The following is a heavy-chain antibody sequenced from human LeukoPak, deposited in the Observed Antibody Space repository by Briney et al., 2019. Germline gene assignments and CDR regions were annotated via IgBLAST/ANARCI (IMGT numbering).Heavy chain of an antibody. CDR1: GFTFSCYW. CDR3: ARGGRGTYFDYFDY. D-gene: IGHD1-26*01. J-gene: IGHJ4*02. V-gene: IGHV3-21*01. Sequence: GGSLRLSCAASGFTFSCYWMHWVRQAPGKGLEWVSSTSSSSTYIYYADSVQGRFTISRDSAKNSLYLQMNSLRAEDTAVYYCARGGRGTYFDYFDYWGQGTLVTVSS. CDR2: TSSSSTYI.